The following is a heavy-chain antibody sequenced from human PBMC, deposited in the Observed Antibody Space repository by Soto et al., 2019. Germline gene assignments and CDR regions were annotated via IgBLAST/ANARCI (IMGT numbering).Heavy chain of an antibody. CDR1: GFSFSSYS. D-gene: IGHD2-15*01. CDR2: ISSSASHI. Sequence: EVQLVESVGGLVKPGGSLRLSCAASGFSFSSYSMNWVRQAPGKGLEWVSSISSSASHINYADSVKGRFTISRDNAKKSLYLQMNSLRAEDTAVYYCARGYTGYCSGGTCYWFDPWGQGTPVTVSS. J-gene: IGHJ5*02. CDR3: ARGYTGYCSGGTCYWFDP. V-gene: IGHV3-21*01.